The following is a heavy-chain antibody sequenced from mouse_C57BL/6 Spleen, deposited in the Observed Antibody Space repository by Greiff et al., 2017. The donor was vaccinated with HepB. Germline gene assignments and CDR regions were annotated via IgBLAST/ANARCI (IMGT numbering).Heavy chain of an antibody. Sequence: QVQLQQPGAELVMPGASVKLSCKASGYTFTSYWMHWVKQRPGQGLEWIGEIDPSDSYTNYNQKFKGKSTLTVDKSSSTAYMQLSSLTSEDSAVYYCARNSGRYGGGAMDYWGQGTSVTVSS. CDR3: ARNSGRYGGGAMDY. CDR1: GYTFTSYW. V-gene: IGHV1-69*01. J-gene: IGHJ4*01. D-gene: IGHD3-1*01. CDR2: IDPSDSYT.